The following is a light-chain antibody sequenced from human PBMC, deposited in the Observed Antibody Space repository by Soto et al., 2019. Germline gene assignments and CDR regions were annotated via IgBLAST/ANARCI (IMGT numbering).Light chain of an antibody. Sequence: EIVLTQSPATLSLSPGERATLSCRTSQSVGSYLAWYQQKPGQAPRLFIYAASIRATGIPDRFSGSGSGTDFTLTISRLEPEDFAVYYCQQYGLSPRTFGRGTKVEIK. CDR3: QQYGLSPRT. CDR1: QSVGSY. CDR2: AAS. J-gene: IGKJ1*01. V-gene: IGKV3-20*01.